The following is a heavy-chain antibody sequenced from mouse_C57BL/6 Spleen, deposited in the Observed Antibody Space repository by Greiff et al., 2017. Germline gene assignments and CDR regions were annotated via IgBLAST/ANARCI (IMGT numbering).Heavy chain of an antibody. CDR3: ARDGNYEGVYFDY. CDR1: GFTFSDYG. Sequence: EVHLVESGGGLVKPGGSLKLSCAASGFTFSDYGMHWVRQAPEKGLEWVAYISSGSSTIYYADPVKGRFTISRDNAKNTLFLQMTSLRSEDTAMYYCARDGNYEGVYFDYWGQGTTLTVSS. CDR2: ISSGSSTI. V-gene: IGHV5-17*01. D-gene: IGHD2-1*01. J-gene: IGHJ2*01.